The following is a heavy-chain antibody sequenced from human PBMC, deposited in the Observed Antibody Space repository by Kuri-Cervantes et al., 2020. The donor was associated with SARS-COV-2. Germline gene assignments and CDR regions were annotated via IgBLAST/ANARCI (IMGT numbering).Heavy chain of an antibody. J-gene: IGHJ4*02. Sequence: GSLRLSCAVSGDSISSYYWGWIRQPPGRGLEWIGYIFYSRSTNYNPSLKSRVTISVDTSKNQFSLGLNSVTAADTAVYYCARATSYCGGDCYIFDYWGQGTLVTVSS. CDR3: ARATSYCGGDCYIFDY. CDR1: GDSISSYY. CDR2: IFYSRST. V-gene: IGHV4-59*01. D-gene: IGHD2-21*01.